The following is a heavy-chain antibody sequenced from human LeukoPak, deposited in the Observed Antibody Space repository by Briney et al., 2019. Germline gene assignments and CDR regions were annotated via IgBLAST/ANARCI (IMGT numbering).Heavy chain of an antibody. Sequence: GGSLRLSCVASGFTFSSYWMSWVRQAPGKGLEWVANIKQDGSEKYYVDSVKGRFTISRDNAKNSLYLQMNSLRAEDTAVYYCERDWGRFWGQGTLVTVSS. D-gene: IGHD3-16*01. J-gene: IGHJ4*02. CDR3: ERDWGRF. CDR1: GFTFSSYW. CDR2: IKQDGSEK. V-gene: IGHV3-7*01.